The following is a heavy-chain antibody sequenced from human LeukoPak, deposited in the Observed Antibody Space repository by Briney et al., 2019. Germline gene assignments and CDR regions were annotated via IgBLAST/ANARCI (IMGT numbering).Heavy chain of an antibody. CDR1: GYTFTSYG. D-gene: IGHD3-10*01. CDR2: ISAYNGNT. V-gene: IGHV1-18*01. Sequence: ASVKVSCKASGYTFTSYGISWVRQAPGQGLEWMGWISAYNGNTNYAQKLQGRVTITADKSTSTAYMELSSLRSEDTAVYYCARAPDYYDYYYGMDVWGQGTTVTVSS. J-gene: IGHJ6*02. CDR3: ARAPDYYDYYYGMDV.